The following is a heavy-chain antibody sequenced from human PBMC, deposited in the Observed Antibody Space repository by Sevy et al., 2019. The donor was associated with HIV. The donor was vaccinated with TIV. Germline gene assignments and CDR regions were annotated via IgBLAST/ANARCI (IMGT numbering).Heavy chain of an antibody. V-gene: IGHV3-53*01. D-gene: IGHD4-17*01. Sequence: GGSLRLSCAASGFTVSSNYMSWVRQAPGKGLEWVSVIYSGGSTYYADPVKGGFTISRDNSKNTLYLQMNSLRAEDTAVYYCARGGYGGEGCGYWGQGTLVTVSS. J-gene: IGHJ4*02. CDR1: GFTVSSNY. CDR3: ARGGYGGEGCGY. CDR2: IYSGGST.